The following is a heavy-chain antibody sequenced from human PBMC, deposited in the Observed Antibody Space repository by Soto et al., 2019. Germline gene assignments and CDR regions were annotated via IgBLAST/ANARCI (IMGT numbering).Heavy chain of an antibody. D-gene: IGHD5-12*01. CDR2: ISAYNGNA. J-gene: IGHJ4*02. CDR1: GYTFRSYG. Sequence: ASVKVSCKASGYTFRSYGISWVRQAPGQGLEWMGWISAYNGNANYAQKLQGRVTMTTDTSTSTAYMELRSLRSDDTAVYYCARAGVGGYDHEGDYFDYWGQGTLVTVSS. V-gene: IGHV1-18*01. CDR3: ARAGVGGYDHEGDYFDY.